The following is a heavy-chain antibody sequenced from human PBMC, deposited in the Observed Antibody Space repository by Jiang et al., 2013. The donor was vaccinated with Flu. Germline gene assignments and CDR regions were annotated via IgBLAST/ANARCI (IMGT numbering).Heavy chain of an antibody. CDR3: ARADCSGGTCYPIDY. V-gene: IGHV4-59*01. CDR1: GGSISSYY. J-gene: IGHJ4*02. D-gene: IGHD2-15*01. CDR2: IYYSGST. Sequence: GPGLVKPSETLSLTCTVSGGSISSYYWSWVRQPPGKGLDWIEYIYYSGSTNYNPSLKSRVTISVDTSKNQFSLKVSAVTAADTAVYYCARADCSGGTCYPIDYWGQGTLVTVSS.